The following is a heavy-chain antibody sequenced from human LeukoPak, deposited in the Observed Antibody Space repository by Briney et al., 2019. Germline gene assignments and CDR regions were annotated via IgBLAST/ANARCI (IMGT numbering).Heavy chain of an antibody. V-gene: IGHV4-59*08. CDR2: IYNSGKT. CDR1: GGSISNYY. J-gene: IGHJ4*02. D-gene: IGHD6-13*01. CDR3: ARRGEAAVWYY. Sequence: SETLSLTCTVSGGSISNYYWSWIRQPPGKGLEWIGYIYNSGKTNYNPSLKSRVTISVDTSKNQFSLKLSSVTAADTAVYYCARRGEAAVWYYWGQGTLVTVSS.